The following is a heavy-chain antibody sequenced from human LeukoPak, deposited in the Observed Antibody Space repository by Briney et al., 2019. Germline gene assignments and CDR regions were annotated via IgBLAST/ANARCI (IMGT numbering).Heavy chain of an antibody. J-gene: IGHJ4*02. V-gene: IGHV4-39*01. CDR2: IYYSGNT. Sequence: SETLSLTCTVSGGSISSSSYYWGWIRQPPGKGLEWIGSIYYSGNTYYNPSLKSRVTIFVDTSKNQFSLKLSSATAADTAVYYCASIYTAMVSFDYWGQGTLVIVSS. CDR3: ASIYTAMVSFDY. CDR1: GGSISSSSYY. D-gene: IGHD5-18*01.